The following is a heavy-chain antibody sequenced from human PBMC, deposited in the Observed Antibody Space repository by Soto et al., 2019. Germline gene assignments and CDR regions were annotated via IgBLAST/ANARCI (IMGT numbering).Heavy chain of an antibody. D-gene: IGHD3-22*01. CDR2: IYSGGST. J-gene: IGHJ6*02. CDR3: ARSLTYYYDSSGYSDYGMDV. CDR1: GFTVSSNY. Sequence: GGSLRLSCAASGFTVSSNYMSWVRQAPGKGLEWVSVIYSGGSTYYADSVKGRFTISRDNSKNTLYLQMNSLRAEDTAVYYCARSLTYYYDSSGYSDYGMDVWGQGTTVTVSS. V-gene: IGHV3-53*01.